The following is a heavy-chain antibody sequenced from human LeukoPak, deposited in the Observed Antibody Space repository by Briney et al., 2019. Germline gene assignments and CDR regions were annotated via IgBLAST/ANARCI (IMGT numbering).Heavy chain of an antibody. CDR3: ARVLAVAGTSGFDP. Sequence: PSETLSLTCTVSGYSISSGYHWGWIRQPPGKGLEWIGSIYHSGSTYYNPSLKSRVTISVDTSKNQFSLKLRSVTAADTAVYYCARVLAVAGTSGFDPWGQGTLVTVSS. D-gene: IGHD6-19*01. J-gene: IGHJ5*02. CDR2: IYHSGST. CDR1: GYSISSGYH. V-gene: IGHV4-38-2*02.